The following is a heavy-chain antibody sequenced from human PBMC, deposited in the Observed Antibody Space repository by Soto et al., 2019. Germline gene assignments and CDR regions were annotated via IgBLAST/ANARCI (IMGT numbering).Heavy chain of an antibody. V-gene: IGHV4-30-4*01. CDR1: GGSISSGDYY. D-gene: IGHD2-2*01. Sequence: PSETLSLTCTVSGGSISSGDYYWSWIRQPPGKGLEWIGYIYYSGSTYYNPSLKSRVTISVHTSKNQFSLKLSSVTAADTAVYYCARVQMLWGYYYYGMDVWGQGTTLTVSS. CDR2: IYYSGST. CDR3: ARVQMLWGYYYYGMDV. J-gene: IGHJ6*02.